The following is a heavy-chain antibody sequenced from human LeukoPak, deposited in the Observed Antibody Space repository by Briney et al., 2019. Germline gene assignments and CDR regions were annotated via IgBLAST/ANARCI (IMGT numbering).Heavy chain of an antibody. CDR1: GVSINSGTHY. V-gene: IGHV4-30-2*01. CDR3: ARDLHGSGPYRYFDY. J-gene: IGHJ4*02. CDR2: IYHSGST. Sequence: SQTLSLTCTVSGVSINSGTHYWSWIRQPPGKGLEWIGYIYHSGSTYYNPSLKSRVTISLDRSMNQFYLELTSVTVADTAVYFCARDLHGSGPYRYFDYWGQGALVTVSS. D-gene: IGHD3-10*01.